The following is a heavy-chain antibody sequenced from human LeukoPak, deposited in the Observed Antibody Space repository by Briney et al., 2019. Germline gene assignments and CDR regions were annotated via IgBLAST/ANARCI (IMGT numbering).Heavy chain of an antibody. V-gene: IGHV4-38-2*02. Sequence: PSETLSLTCAVSGFSISSDYYWGWIRQPPGKGLEWIGTIFHSGSTYYNPSFRSRVTISVDTSKNQFSLKLRSVTASDTAVYYCAREGVAGYVWGKGTTVTVSS. CDR3: AREGVAGYV. CDR1: GFSISSDYY. J-gene: IGHJ6*04. D-gene: IGHD6-19*01. CDR2: IFHSGST.